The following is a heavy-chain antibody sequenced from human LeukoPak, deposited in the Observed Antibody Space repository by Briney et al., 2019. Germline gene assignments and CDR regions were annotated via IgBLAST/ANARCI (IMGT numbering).Heavy chain of an antibody. Sequence: PGGSLRLSCAAYGFTFSSYSMNWVRQAPGRGLEWVAIIWYDGSNKYYADSVKGRFTISRDNSKNTLYLQMNSLRAEDTAVYYCTPGSGPISSLGSWGQGTLVTVSS. V-gene: IGHV3-33*08. J-gene: IGHJ5*02. CDR3: TPGSGPISSLGS. D-gene: IGHD3-16*01. CDR2: IWYDGSNK. CDR1: GFTFSSYS.